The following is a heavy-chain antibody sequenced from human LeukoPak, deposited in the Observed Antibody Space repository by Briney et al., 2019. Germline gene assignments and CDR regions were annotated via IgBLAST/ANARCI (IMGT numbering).Heavy chain of an antibody. V-gene: IGHV4-30-4*01. CDR1: GGSISSDDYY. Sequence: PSETLSLTCTVSGGSISSDDYYWSWIRQPPGKGLEWIGYIYYSGSTYYNPSLKSRVTISVDTSKNQFSLNLNSVTASDTTVYYCARRSPLVAVTTAHYYDYWGPGTLVTVSS. D-gene: IGHD2-21*02. CDR2: IYYSGST. CDR3: ARRSPLVAVTTAHYYDY. J-gene: IGHJ4*02.